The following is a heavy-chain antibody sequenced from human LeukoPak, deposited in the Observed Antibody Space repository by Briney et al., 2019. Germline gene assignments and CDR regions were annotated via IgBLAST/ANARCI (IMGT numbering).Heavy chain of an antibody. J-gene: IGHJ5*02. CDR3: ARHTAEKYNWFDR. D-gene: IGHD5-24*01. V-gene: IGHV4-59*08. CDR2: IYYSGST. CDR1: GGSISNYY. Sequence: SETLSLTCTVSGGSISNYYWSWIRQPPGKGLEWIGYIYYSGSTNYNPSLKRRVTISVDTSKNQFSLKLSSVTAADTAVYYCARHTAEKYNWFDRWGQGTLVTVSS.